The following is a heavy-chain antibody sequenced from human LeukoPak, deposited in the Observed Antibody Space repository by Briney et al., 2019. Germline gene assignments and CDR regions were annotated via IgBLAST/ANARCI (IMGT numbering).Heavy chain of an antibody. J-gene: IGHJ6*03. V-gene: IGHV4-39*07. CDR1: GASISSSSHC. CDR3: ARLRAGPVHYYYYMDV. Sequence: PSETLSLTCTVSGASISSSSHCWGWIRQPPGKGLEWIGSIFYSGSTYYNPSLKSRVTISLDTSKNQFSLKLSSVTAADTAVYYCARLRAGPVHYYYYMDVWGKGTTVTISS. CDR2: IFYSGST.